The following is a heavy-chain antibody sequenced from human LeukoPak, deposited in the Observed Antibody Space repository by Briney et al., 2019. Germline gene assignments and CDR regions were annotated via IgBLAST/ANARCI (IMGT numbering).Heavy chain of an antibody. CDR1: GFTFSSYE. D-gene: IGHD3-22*01. CDR2: ISSSGSTI. V-gene: IGHV3-48*03. CDR3: ARDADYYDSSGFYFDY. Sequence: PGGYLRLSCAAYGFTFSSYEMNWVRQAPGKGLEWVSYISSSGSTIYYADSVKGRFTISRDNAKNSLYLSMNSLRSEDTAVYYCARDADYYDSSGFYFDYWGQGTLVTVSS. J-gene: IGHJ4*02.